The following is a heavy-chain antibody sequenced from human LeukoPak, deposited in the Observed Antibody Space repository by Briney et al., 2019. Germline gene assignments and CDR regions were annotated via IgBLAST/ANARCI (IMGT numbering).Heavy chain of an antibody. J-gene: IGHJ3*02. D-gene: IGHD3-9*01. Sequence: PSETLSLTCTVSGGSISSYYWSWIRQPAGKGLEWIGRIYTSGSTNYNPSLKSRVTMSVDTSKNQFSLKLSSVTAADTAVYYCARSPWGLVTGDDAFDIWGQGTMVTVSS. V-gene: IGHV4-4*07. CDR3: ARSPWGLVTGDDAFDI. CDR1: GGSISSYY. CDR2: IYTSGST.